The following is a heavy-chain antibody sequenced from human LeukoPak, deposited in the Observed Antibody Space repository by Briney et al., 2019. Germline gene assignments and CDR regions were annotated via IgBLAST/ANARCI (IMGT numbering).Heavy chain of an antibody. CDR1: GFTFSSYG. D-gene: IGHD3-10*01. J-gene: IGHJ6*02. Sequence: GGSLRLSCAASGFTFSSYGMHWVRQAPGKGLDWVALIYYDGSHKYYAYSVEGRFTISRDNSKNTLYLQMNSLRAEDTAVYYCAKDREYYYGSGKSYYGMDVWGQGTTVTVSS. CDR2: IYYDGSHK. V-gene: IGHV3-33*06. CDR3: AKDREYYYGSGKSYYGMDV.